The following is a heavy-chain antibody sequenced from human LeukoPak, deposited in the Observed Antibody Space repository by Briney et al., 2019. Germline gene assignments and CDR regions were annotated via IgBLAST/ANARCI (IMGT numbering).Heavy chain of an antibody. Sequence: PSQTLSLTCAVSGGSISSGGYSWSWIRQPPGKGLEWIGYIYHSGSTYYNPSLKSRVTISVDRSKNQFSLKLSSVTAADTAVYYCARGSSPRSPLFYWGQGTLVTVSS. CDR1: GGSISSGGYS. D-gene: IGHD6-13*01. CDR2: IYHSGST. J-gene: IGHJ4*02. CDR3: ARGSSPRSPLFY. V-gene: IGHV4-30-2*01.